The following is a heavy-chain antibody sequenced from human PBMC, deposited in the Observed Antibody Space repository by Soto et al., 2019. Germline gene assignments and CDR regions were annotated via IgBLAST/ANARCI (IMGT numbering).Heavy chain of an antibody. J-gene: IGHJ5*02. CDR1: GYTFTSYA. D-gene: IGHD1-7*01. CDR2: INAGNGNT. V-gene: IGHV1-3*01. Sequence: ASVKVSCKASGYTFTSYAMHWVRQAPGQRLEWMGWINAGNGNTKYSQKFQGRVTVTRDTSASTAYMELSSLRSEDTAVYYCARGSRAHKTFITGTNWATNWFDPWGQGTLVTVSS. CDR3: ARGSRAHKTFITGTNWATNWFDP.